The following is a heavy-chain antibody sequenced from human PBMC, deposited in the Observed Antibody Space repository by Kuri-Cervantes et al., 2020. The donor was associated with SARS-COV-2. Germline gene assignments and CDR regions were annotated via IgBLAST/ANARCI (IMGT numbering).Heavy chain of an antibody. Sequence: ASVKVSCKASGYTFTGYYMHWVRQAPGQGLEWMGWINPNSGGTNYAQKFQGRVTMTGDTSISTAYMELSRLRSDDTAMYYCTRESYHQNVGFDYWGQGTLVTVSS. V-gene: IGHV1-2*02. D-gene: IGHD1-26*01. J-gene: IGHJ4*02. CDR3: TRESYHQNVGFDY. CDR1: GYTFTGYY. CDR2: INPNSGGT.